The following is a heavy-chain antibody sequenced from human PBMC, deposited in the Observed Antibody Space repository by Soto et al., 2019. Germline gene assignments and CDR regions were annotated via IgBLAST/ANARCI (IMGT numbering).Heavy chain of an antibody. CDR2: INYSGST. CDR1: GGSFSGYY. Sequence: SETLSLTCAVYGGSFSGYYWSWIRQPPGKGLEWIGEINYSGSTNYNPSLKSRVTISVDTSKNQFSLKLSSVTAEDTAVYYCARWRDIVVVPAAMPDMGMDVWGQGTTVTVSS. D-gene: IGHD2-2*01. J-gene: IGHJ6*02. V-gene: IGHV4-34*01. CDR3: ARWRDIVVVPAAMPDMGMDV.